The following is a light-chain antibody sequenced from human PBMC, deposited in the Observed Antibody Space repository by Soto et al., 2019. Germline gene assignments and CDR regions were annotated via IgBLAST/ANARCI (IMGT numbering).Light chain of an antibody. CDR1: QGIRTE. CDR2: GAS. Sequence: AIQMTQSPSSLSASVGDRVTITCRASQGIRTELGWYQQNPGKAPKLLIYGASTLQSGVPSRFSGNGSGADFTLTISSLQPEDFATYYCLQDSNYPRTFGQGTKVDIK. CDR3: LQDSNYPRT. J-gene: IGKJ1*01. V-gene: IGKV1-6*02.